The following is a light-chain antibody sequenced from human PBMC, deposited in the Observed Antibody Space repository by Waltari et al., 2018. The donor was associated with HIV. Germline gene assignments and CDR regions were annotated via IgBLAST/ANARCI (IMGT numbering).Light chain of an antibody. CDR2: ATS. CDR3: QQTDSFPHT. CDR1: QSLNNH. J-gene: IGKJ5*01. Sequence: DIQMTQSPSSLSASLGDRVTITCRASQSLNNHLNWYQQTPGKAPELLIHATSTLHSGVPSRFRGSGSGTDFTLSISSLQLEDLATYYCQQTDSFPHTFGQGTRLEIK. V-gene: IGKV1-39*01.